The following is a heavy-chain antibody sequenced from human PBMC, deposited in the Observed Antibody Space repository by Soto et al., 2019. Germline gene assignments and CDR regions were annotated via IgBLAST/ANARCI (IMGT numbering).Heavy chain of an antibody. J-gene: IGHJ5*02. CDR2: INPKTGDT. CDR3: ATGTNGTTGWYHP. Sequence: QEQLVQSGTEVKKPGASVTVSCKSSGYTFTDFYLHWLRQAPGQGLEWVGWINPKTGDTKLSQKFQGRVTMSRDTAVSTDYIELTSLTSDDTAMYYCATGTNGTTGWYHPWGQGTRVPVSS. V-gene: IGHV1-2*02. CDR1: GYTFTDFY. D-gene: IGHD1-1*01.